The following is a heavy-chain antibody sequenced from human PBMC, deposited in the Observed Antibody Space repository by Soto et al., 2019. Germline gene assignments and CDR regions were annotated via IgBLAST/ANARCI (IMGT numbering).Heavy chain of an antibody. V-gene: IGHV1-18*04. CDR3: AISLGHCSSTSCYTSDYYYYGMDV. CDR2: ISAYNGNT. J-gene: IGHJ6*02. D-gene: IGHD2-2*02. Sequence: ASVKVSCKASGYTFTSYGISWVRQAPGQGLEWMGWISAYNGNTNYAQKLQGRVTMTTDTSTSTAYMELRSLRSDDTAVYYCAISLGHCSSTSCYTSDYYYYGMDVWGQGTTVTVSS. CDR1: GYTFTSYG.